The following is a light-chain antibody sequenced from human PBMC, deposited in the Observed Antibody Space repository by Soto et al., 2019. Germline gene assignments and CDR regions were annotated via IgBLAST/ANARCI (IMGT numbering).Light chain of an antibody. V-gene: IGLV4-69*01. CDR3: QTWGTGIRV. CDR2: LNSDGSH. CDR1: SGHSSYA. Sequence: QPVLTQSPSASASLGASVKLTCTLSSGHSSYAIAWHQQQPEKGPRYLMKLNSDGSHNKGDGIPDRFSGFSSGAERYLTISSLQSEDEADYYCQTWGTGIRVFGGGTKLTVL. J-gene: IGLJ3*02.